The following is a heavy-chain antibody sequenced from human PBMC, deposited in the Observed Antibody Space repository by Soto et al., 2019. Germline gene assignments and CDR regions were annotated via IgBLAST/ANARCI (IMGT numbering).Heavy chain of an antibody. CDR2: ISGSGGST. J-gene: IGHJ4*02. V-gene: IGHV3-23*01. CDR3: AKERDSRGYFDY. CDR1: GFSFSSDA. Sequence: EVQLLESGGGLVQPGGSLRLSCAASGFSFSSDAVSWVRQAPGKGLEWVSAISGSGGSTYYADSVKGRFTISRDNSKNTLHLQMNSLRVEDTAVYYCAKERDSRGYFDYWGQGTLVTVSS. D-gene: IGHD3-22*01.